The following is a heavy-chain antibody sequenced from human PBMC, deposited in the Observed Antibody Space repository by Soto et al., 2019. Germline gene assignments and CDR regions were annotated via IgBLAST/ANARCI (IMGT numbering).Heavy chain of an antibody. V-gene: IGHV1-69*13. CDR2: IIPIFGTA. D-gene: IGHD7-27*01. J-gene: IGHJ6*02. CDR1: GGTFSSYA. Sequence: SVKVSCKASGGTFSSYAISWVRQAPGQGLEWMGGIIPIFGTANYAQKFQGRVTITADESTSTAYMELSSLRSEDTAVYYCARDRGTWGPYYYYGMDVWGQGTTVTVSS. CDR3: ARDRGTWGPYYYYGMDV.